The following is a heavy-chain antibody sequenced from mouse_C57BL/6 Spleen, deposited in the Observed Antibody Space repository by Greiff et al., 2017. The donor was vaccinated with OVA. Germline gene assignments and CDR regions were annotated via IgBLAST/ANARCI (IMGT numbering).Heavy chain of an antibody. Sequence: VQLQQSGAELVKPGASVKLSCKAYGYTFTSYWMHWVKQRPGPGLEWIGMIHPNSGSTTYNEKFKSKATLTVDKSYSPAYMQLSSLTSEDSAVYDCARSYYYGSSNYAMDYWGKGTSVTVSS. V-gene: IGHV1-64*01. CDR3: ARSYYYGSSNYAMDY. CDR2: IHPNSGST. J-gene: IGHJ4*01. D-gene: IGHD1-1*01. CDR1: GYTFTSYW.